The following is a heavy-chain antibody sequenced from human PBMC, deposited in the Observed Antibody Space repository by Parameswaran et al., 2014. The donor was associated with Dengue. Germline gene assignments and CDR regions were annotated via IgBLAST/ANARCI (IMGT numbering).Heavy chain of an antibody. CDR2: IYHSGST. J-gene: IGHJ4*02. CDR3: ARAGYSSSPDY. Sequence: WIRQPPGKGLEWIGSIYHSGSTYYNPSLKSRVTISVDTSKNQFSLKLSSVTAADTAVYYCARAGYSSSPDYWGQGTLVTVSS. V-gene: IGHV4-38-2*02. D-gene: IGHD6-13*01.